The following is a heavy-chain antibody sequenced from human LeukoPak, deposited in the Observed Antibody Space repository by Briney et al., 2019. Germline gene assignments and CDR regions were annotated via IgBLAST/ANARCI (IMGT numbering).Heavy chain of an antibody. J-gene: IGHJ3*02. D-gene: IGHD4-17*01. CDR3: AKDPSGDYIGTFDI. V-gene: IGHV3-23*01. CDR2: ISGSGGST. CDR1: KFNFNSYG. Sequence: GSLRLSCTTSKFNFNSYGMTWVRQAPGKGLEWVSSISGSGGSTQYAASVQGRFTISRDNSKNTLYLQMNSLRAEDTAVYYCAKDPSGDYIGTFDIWGQGTMVTVSS.